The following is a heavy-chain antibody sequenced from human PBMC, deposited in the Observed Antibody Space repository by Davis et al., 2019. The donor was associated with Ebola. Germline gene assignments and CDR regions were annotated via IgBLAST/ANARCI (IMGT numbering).Heavy chain of an antibody. CDR2: ISGSGAST. CDR3: VKDGSGWHPLYFDY. J-gene: IGHJ4*02. D-gene: IGHD6-19*01. Sequence: PGGSLRLSCAASRFSFSNYVLNWVRQAPGKGLEWVAGISGSGASTYYADSVMGRFTISRDSSKNTLSLHMNSLRAEDTAVYYCVKDGSGWHPLYFDYWGQGTLLTVSS. CDR1: RFSFSNYV. V-gene: IGHV3-23*01.